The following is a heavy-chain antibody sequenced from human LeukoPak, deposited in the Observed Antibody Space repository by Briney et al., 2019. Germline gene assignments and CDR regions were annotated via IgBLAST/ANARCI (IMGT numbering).Heavy chain of an antibody. CDR3: TRDRGAYNLYDY. CDR2: IRSKAYGETA. J-gene: IGHJ4*02. CDR1: GFTFGDYA. D-gene: IGHD1-1*01. Sequence: GGSLRPSCTASGFTFGDYAMSWIRQAPGKGLEWVGFIRSKAYGETADYAASVKGRFTISRDDSKAIAYLQMNSLKTEDTAVYHCTRDRGAYNLYDYWGQGTLVTVSS. V-gene: IGHV3-49*03.